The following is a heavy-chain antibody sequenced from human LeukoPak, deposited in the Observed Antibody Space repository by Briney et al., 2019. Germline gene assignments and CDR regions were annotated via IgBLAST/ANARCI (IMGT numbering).Heavy chain of an antibody. CDR2: INPNSGGT. J-gene: IGHJ4*02. CDR3: ASDPRLDLFEDYFDY. Sequence: RASVKVSYKASGYTFTGYYMHWVRQAPGQGLEWMVWINPNSGGTNYAQKFQGRVTMTRDTSISTAYMEVSRLTSDDTAVYYCASDPRLDLFEDYFDYWGQGTLVTVS. CDR1: GYTFTGYY. V-gene: IGHV1-2*02. D-gene: IGHD3-10*02.